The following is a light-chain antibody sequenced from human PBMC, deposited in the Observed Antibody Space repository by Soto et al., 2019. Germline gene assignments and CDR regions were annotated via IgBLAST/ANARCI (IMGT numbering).Light chain of an antibody. CDR2: GAS. Sequence: IVLTQSPGALSLSPGERVTLSCRASQSVSSNYLAWYQQKPGQTPRLLIYGASRRATDIPDRFSGSGSGTDFTLTISRLEPEDCAVYYCQQYGSSQWTFGQGTKVEIK. CDR1: QSVSSNY. J-gene: IGKJ1*01. V-gene: IGKV3-20*01. CDR3: QQYGSSQWT.